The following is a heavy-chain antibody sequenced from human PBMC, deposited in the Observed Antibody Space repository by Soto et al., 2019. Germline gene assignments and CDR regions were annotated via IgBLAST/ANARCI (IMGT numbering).Heavy chain of an antibody. Sequence: SETLSLTCTVSGGSIRSYYWSWIRQPPGKGLEWIGYISYSGSANYNPSLKSRVTISVDTSMSQFSLRLSSVTAADTAVYYCAKASPYYPRGAFDIWGQGTMVTVSS. CDR3: AKASPYYPRGAFDI. V-gene: IGHV4-59*01. CDR1: GGSIRSYY. CDR2: ISYSGSA. D-gene: IGHD3-10*01. J-gene: IGHJ3*02.